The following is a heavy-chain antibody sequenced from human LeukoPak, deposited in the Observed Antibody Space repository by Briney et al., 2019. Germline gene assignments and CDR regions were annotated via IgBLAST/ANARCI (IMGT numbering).Heavy chain of an antibody. Sequence: ASVKVSCKVSGYTLTDLSTHWVRQAHGKGLEWMGGLDPADGETIYAQKFQGRVTMTEDTSTDTAYMELNSLRSEDTAVYYCATHRTTVITGLVYWGQGTLVSVSS. CDR3: ATHRTTVITGLVY. J-gene: IGHJ4*02. V-gene: IGHV1-24*01. CDR2: LDPADGET. CDR1: GYTLTDLS. D-gene: IGHD4-17*01.